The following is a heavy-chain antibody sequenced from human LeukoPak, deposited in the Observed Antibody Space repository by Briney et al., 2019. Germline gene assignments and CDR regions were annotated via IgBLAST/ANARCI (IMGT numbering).Heavy chain of an antibody. D-gene: IGHD3-10*02. CDR1: GFTFSSYA. CDR3: AKDVHRRLTYYFDY. CDR2: ISGSGGST. V-gene: IGHV3-23*01. Sequence: PGGSLRLSCAASGFTFSSYAMSWVRQAPGKGLEWVSAISGSGGSTYYADSVKGRFTISRDNSKTTLYLQMNSLRAEDTAVYYCAKDVHRRLTYYFDYWGQGTLVTVSS. J-gene: IGHJ4*02.